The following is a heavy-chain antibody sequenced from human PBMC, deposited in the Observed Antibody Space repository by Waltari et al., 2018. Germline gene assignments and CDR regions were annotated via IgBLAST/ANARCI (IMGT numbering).Heavy chain of an antibody. CDR3: ARDKNRSGWDETYYGMDV. J-gene: IGHJ6*02. CDR1: GFSLSTSGMC. CDR2: IDWDDDK. D-gene: IGHD6-19*01. Sequence: QVTLKESGPVLVKPTQTLTLTCTFSGFSLSTSGMCVSWIRQPPGKALEWLARIDWDDDKFYSTSLKTRLTISRDNAKNSLYLQMNSLRAEDTAVYYCARDKNRSGWDETYYGMDVWGQGTTVTVSS. V-gene: IGHV2-70*16.